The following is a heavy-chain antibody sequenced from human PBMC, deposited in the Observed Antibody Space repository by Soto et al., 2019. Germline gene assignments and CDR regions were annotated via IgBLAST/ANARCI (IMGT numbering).Heavy chain of an antibody. CDR1: GFTFSRYG. J-gene: IGHJ4*02. CDR3: ARERLRSERYYFDY. CDR2: IWYDGSKK. V-gene: IGHV3-33*01. Sequence: QVHLVESGGGVVQPGRSLRLSCAASGFTFSRYGMHWVRQAPGKGLEWVTVIWYDGSKKHYADSVKGRFSISRDNSKNTLYLQMNSLRAEDTAVYYCARERLRSERYYFDYWGQGTLVTVSS. D-gene: IGHD3-3*01.